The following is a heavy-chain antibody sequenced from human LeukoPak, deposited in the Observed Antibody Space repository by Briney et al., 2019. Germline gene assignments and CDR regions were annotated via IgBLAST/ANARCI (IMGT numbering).Heavy chain of an antibody. Sequence: GGSLRLSCAVSGFTFDDYAMHWVRQVPGKGLEWVSGISWNSVTIGYADSVKGRFTISRDNAKNSLYLQMNSLRAEDTALYYCATNGGGDSGYGNFDYWGQGTLVTVSS. CDR2: ISWNSVTI. CDR1: GFTFDDYA. CDR3: ATNGGGDSGYGNFDY. J-gene: IGHJ4*02. V-gene: IGHV3-9*01. D-gene: IGHD5-12*01.